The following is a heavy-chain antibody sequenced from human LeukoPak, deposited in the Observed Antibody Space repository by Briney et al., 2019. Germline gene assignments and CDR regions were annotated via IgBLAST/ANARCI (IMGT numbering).Heavy chain of an antibody. J-gene: IGHJ5*02. V-gene: IGHV7-4-1*02. Sequence: ASVEVSCKASGYTFTSYDINWVRQAPGQGLEWMGWINTNTGNPTYAQGFTGRFVFSLDTSVSTAYLQISSLKAEDTAVYYCARRSEHSSGYQPTFDPWGQGTLVTVSS. CDR1: GYTFTSYD. CDR3: ARRSEHSSGYQPTFDP. CDR2: INTNTGNP. D-gene: IGHD3-22*01.